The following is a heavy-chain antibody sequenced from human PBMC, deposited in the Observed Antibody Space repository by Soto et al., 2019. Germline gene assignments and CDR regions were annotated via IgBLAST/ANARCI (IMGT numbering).Heavy chain of an antibody. CDR3: ARDRKRGYSGYDFDC. V-gene: IGHV4-61*01. CDR1: GGSVSSGSHY. CDR2: IYYSGST. J-gene: IGHJ4*02. D-gene: IGHD5-12*01. Sequence: QLQESGPGLVKPSETLSLTCAVSGGSVSSGSHYWSWIRQPPGKGLEWIASIYYSGSTNYNPSLNSRVTISVDTSKNQFSLRLTSVTAADTAVSYCARDRKRGYSGYDFDCWGQGTLVTVSS.